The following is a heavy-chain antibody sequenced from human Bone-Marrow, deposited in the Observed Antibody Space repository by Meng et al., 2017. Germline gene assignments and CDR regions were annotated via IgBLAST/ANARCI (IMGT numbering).Heavy chain of an antibody. V-gene: IGHV4-61*02. CDR2: IYTSGST. D-gene: IGHD6-13*01. CDR1: GGSISSGSYY. J-gene: IGHJ5*02. CDR3: ARGGIAAAGTPNWFDP. Sequence: QGQLQEVGQGLVKPSQTLAPTCTVSGGSISSGSYYWSWIRQPAGKGLEWIGRIYTSGSTNYNPSLKSRVTISVDTSKNQFSLKLSSVTAADTAVYYCARGGIAAAGTPNWFDPWGQGTLVTVFS.